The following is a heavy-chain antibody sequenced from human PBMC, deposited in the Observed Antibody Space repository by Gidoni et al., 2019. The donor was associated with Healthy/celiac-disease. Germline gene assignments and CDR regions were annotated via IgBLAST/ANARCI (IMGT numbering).Heavy chain of an antibody. CDR3: ARGYSYGYYYYGMDV. V-gene: IGHV3-30-3*01. CDR1: GFTFSSYA. CDR2: ISYDGSNK. Sequence: QVQLVESGGGVVQPGRSLRLSCAASGFTFSSYAIHWVRPAPGKGLEWVAVISYDGSNKYYADSVKGRFTISRDNSKNTLYLQMNSLRAEDTAVYYCARGYSYGYYYYGMDVWGQGTTVTVSS. J-gene: IGHJ6*02. D-gene: IGHD5-18*01.